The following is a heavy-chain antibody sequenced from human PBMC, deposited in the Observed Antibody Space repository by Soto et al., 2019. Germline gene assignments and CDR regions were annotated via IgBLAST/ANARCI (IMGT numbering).Heavy chain of an antibody. V-gene: IGHV1-18*01. Sequence: ASVKVSCKASGYTFTSYGISWVRQAPGQGLEWMGWISAYNGNTNYAQKLQGRVTMTTDTSTSTAYMELRSLGSDDTAVYYCARYYYDSSGYYHFDYWGQGTLVTVSS. CDR3: ARYYYDSSGYYHFDY. CDR2: ISAYNGNT. D-gene: IGHD3-22*01. CDR1: GYTFTSYG. J-gene: IGHJ4*02.